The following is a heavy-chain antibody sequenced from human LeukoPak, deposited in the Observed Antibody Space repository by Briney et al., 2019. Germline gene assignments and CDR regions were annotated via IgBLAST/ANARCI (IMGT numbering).Heavy chain of an antibody. CDR3: ARDFVVVVAATPRDNRPDYYGMDV. J-gene: IGHJ6*04. V-gene: IGHV1-3*01. CDR1: GYTFTSYA. D-gene: IGHD2-15*01. CDR2: INAGNGNT. Sequence: ASVKVSFKASGYTFTSYAMHWVRQAPGQRLEWMGWINAGNGNTKYSQKFQGRVTITGDTSASTAYMELSSLRSEDTAVYYCARDFVVVVAATPRDNRPDYYGMDVWGKGTTVTVSS.